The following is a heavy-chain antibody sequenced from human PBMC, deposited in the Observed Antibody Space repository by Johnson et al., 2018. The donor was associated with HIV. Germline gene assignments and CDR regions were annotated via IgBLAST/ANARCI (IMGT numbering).Heavy chain of an antibody. CDR2: INSDGSST. D-gene: IGHD5-24*01. CDR3: ARAIGDGYPGMKAFDI. J-gene: IGHJ3*02. V-gene: IGHV3-74*01. Sequence: VQLVESGGGFVQPGGSLRLSCAASGFTFSSYWMHWVRQAPGKGLVWVSRINSDGSSTSYADSVKGRFTISRDNAKNTLYLQMNSLRAGDTAVYYCARAIGDGYPGMKAFDIWGQGTMVTVSS. CDR1: GFTFSSYW.